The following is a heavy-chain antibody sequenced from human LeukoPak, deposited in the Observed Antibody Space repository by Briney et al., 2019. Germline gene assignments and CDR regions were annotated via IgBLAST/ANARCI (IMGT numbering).Heavy chain of an antibody. J-gene: IGHJ4*02. Sequence: GGSLRLSCAASGFTVSSNYMSWVRQAPGKGLEWVSVIYSGGTTNYADSVKGRFTISRHNSKNTLFLQMNSLRAEDTAVYYCARGGYSSSWYHFDYWGQGTLVTVSS. CDR1: GFTVSSNY. CDR3: ARGGYSSSWYHFDY. D-gene: IGHD6-13*01. CDR2: IYSGGTT. V-gene: IGHV3-53*01.